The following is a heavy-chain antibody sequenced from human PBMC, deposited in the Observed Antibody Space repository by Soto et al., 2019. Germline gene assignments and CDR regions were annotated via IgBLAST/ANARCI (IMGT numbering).Heavy chain of an antibody. V-gene: IGHV1-69*02. J-gene: IGHJ3*02. CDR1: GGTFSSYT. D-gene: IGHD3-3*01. Sequence: SVKVSCKASGGTFSSYTISWVRQAPGQGLECMGRIIPILGIANYAQKFQGRVTITADKSTSTAYMELSSLRSEDTAVYYCAGLTSEYYDFWSGPEGAFDIWGQGTMVTVSS. CDR2: IIPILGIA. CDR3: AGLTSEYYDFWSGPEGAFDI.